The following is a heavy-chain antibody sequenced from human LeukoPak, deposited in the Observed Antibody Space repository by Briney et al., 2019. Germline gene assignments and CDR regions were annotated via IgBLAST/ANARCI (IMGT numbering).Heavy chain of an antibody. D-gene: IGHD3-10*01. CDR1: GFTVSSNY. Sequence: PGGSLRLSCAASGFTVSSNYMSWVRQAPGKGLEWVSVIYSGGSTYYADSVKGRFTISRDNSKNTLYLQMYSLRAEDTAVYYCARLAMVRGNRYFDYWGQGTLVTVSS. J-gene: IGHJ4*02. V-gene: IGHV3-53*01. CDR3: ARLAMVRGNRYFDY. CDR2: IYSGGST.